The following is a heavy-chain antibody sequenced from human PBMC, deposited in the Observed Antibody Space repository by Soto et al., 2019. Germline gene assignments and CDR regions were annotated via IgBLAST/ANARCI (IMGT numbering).Heavy chain of an antibody. Sequence: EVQLLESGGGLVQPEGSLRLSCEASGFTFSSYAMSWVRQAPGKGLEWDSGISGGGSTTYYADSVKGRFTISRDNAKNTLYLQVNRLRAEDTAIYYCARDQAAGGTISRYFQDWGQGTLVTVSS. CDR2: ISGGGSTT. CDR3: ARDQAAGGTISRYFQD. D-gene: IGHD6-13*01. V-gene: IGHV3-23*01. J-gene: IGHJ1*01. CDR1: GFTFSSYA.